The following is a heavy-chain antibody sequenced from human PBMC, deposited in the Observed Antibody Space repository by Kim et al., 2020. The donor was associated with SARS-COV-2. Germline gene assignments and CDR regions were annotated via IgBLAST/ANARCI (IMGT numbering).Heavy chain of an antibody. J-gene: IGHJ4*02. CDR2: IYVGGNR. CDR3: ARGTGSGSFDF. V-gene: IGHV3-66*01. Sequence: GGSLRLSCAASGFSVINTHMSWVRQAPGKGLEWVSIIYVGGNRFSADSVKGRFSISRDDPKNTVYLQMNSLRADDTAVYYCARGTGSGSFDFRGQGTLVT. D-gene: IGHD3-10*01. CDR1: GFSVINTH.